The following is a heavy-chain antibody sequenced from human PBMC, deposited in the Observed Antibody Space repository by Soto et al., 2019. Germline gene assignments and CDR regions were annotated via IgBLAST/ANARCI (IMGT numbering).Heavy chain of an antibody. V-gene: IGHV1-58*01. CDR2: IVVGSGNT. J-gene: IGHJ6*02. D-gene: IGHD3-10*01. Sequence: SVKVSCKASGFTFTSSAVQCVRQARGQRLERIGWIVVGSGNTNYAQKFQERVTITRDMSTSTAYMELRRLRSEDTAVYYGARITMVRGVITRPSTMDVWGQGTKVTVSS. CDR1: GFTFTSSA. CDR3: ARITMVRGVITRPSTMDV.